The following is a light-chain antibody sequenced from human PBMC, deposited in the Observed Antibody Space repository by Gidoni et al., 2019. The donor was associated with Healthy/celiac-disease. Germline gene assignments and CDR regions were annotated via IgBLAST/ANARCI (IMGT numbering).Light chain of an antibody. V-gene: IGKV1-39*01. Sequence: DIQMTQSPSSLSASVGDRVTITCRASQSTSSYLNWYQQKPGKAPKLLIYAASSLQSGVPSRFSGSGSGTDFTLTISSLQPEDFATYYCQQSYSTLLTFXGXTKVEIK. CDR2: AAS. J-gene: IGKJ4*01. CDR1: QSTSSY. CDR3: QQSYSTLLT.